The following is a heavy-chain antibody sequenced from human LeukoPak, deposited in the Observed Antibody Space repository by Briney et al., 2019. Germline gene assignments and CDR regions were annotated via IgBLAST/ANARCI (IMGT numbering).Heavy chain of an antibody. CDR2: INHSGST. CDR1: GGSFSGYY. V-gene: IGHV4-34*01. D-gene: IGHD4-17*01. CDR3: ATTTYGDPTVNY. J-gene: IGHJ4*02. Sequence: SETLSLTCAVYGGSFSGYYWSWIRQPPGKGLEWIGEINHSGSTNYNPSLKSRVTISVGTSKNQFSLKLSSVTAADTAVYYCATTTYGDPTVNYWGQGTLVTVSS.